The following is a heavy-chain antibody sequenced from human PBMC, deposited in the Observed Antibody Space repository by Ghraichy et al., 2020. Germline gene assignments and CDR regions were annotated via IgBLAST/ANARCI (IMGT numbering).Heavy chain of an antibody. Sequence: SETLSFTCAVYGGSFNTYYWSWIRQPPGKGLEWIGEINHTGSTSYNPSLKNRVTISVDTSKNQISLKMNAVTAADTAVYYCARPPHGDKDWWGQGTLVTVSS. CDR3: ARPPHGDKDW. V-gene: IGHV4-34*01. J-gene: IGHJ4*02. CDR2: INHTGST. CDR1: GGSFNTYY. D-gene: IGHD4-23*01.